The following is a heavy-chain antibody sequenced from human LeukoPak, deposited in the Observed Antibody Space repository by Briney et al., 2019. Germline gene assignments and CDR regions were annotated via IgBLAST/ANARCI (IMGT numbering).Heavy chain of an antibody. J-gene: IGHJ4*02. CDR1: GFTFSRYT. CDR2: ISGSDGDT. Sequence: GGSLRLSCTASGFTFSRYTMSWVRQAPGKGLEWVSGISGSDGDTFHADSVKGRFTISRDNSKNTVYLQMNSLRADDTALYYCANGLSPDYWGQGTLVTVSS. CDR3: ANGLSPDY. V-gene: IGHV3-23*01. D-gene: IGHD4/OR15-4a*01.